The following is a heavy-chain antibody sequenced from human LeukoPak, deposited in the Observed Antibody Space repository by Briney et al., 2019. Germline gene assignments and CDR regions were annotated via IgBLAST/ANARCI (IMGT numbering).Heavy chain of an antibody. J-gene: IGHJ4*02. V-gene: IGHV4-4*07. CDR3: ARHGFSRYFDY. CDR2: IYTSGTS. CDR1: GDSISSYF. Sequence: PSETLSLTCTVSGDSISSYFWTWIRQPAGKGLEWIGRIYTSGTSNYNPSLKSRVTMSIDTPKNHFSLNLSSVTAADTAVYYCARHGFSRYFDYWGQGTLVTVSS.